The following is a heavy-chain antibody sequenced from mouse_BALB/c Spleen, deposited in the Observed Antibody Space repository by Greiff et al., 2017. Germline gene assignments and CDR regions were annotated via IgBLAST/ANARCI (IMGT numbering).Heavy chain of an antibody. CDR2: INPYNGDT. D-gene: IGHD1-2*01. CDR3: ARRLITTATGMDY. Sequence: EVQLQQSGPELVKPGASVKISCKASGYSFTGYFMNWVMQSHGKSLEWIGRINPYNGDTFYNQKFKGKATLTVDKSSSTANMELRSLASEDSAVYCCARRLITTATGMDYWGQGTLVTVSA. V-gene: IGHV1-20*02. CDR1: GYSFTGYF. J-gene: IGHJ3*01.